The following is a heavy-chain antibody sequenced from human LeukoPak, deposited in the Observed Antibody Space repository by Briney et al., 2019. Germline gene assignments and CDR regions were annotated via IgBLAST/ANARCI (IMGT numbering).Heavy chain of an antibody. D-gene: IGHD3-22*01. CDR2: ISYDGSNK. V-gene: IGHV3-30*18. J-gene: IGHJ4*02. CDR1: GFTFSSSG. CDR3: AKDSYDRSGYYYYYFAY. Sequence: GGSLRLSCAASGFTFSSSGMHWVRQAPGKGLEWVAVISYDGSNKYYADSVKGRFTISRDNSKNTLYPQMNSLRAGDTAVYYCAKDSYDRSGYYYYYFAYWGQGTQVTVSS.